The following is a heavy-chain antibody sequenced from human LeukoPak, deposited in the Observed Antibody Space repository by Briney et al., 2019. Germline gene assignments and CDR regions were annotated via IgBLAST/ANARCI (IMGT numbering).Heavy chain of an antibody. V-gene: IGHV1-69*05. CDR1: GGTFSSYA. D-gene: IGHD2-2*01. CDR2: IIPIFGTA. Sequence: SVKVSCEASGGTFSSYAISWVRQAPGQGLEWMGGIIPIFGTANYAQKFQGRVTITTDESTSTAYMELSSLRSEDTAVYYCARVACSSTSCYAWFDPWGQGTLVTVSS. J-gene: IGHJ5*02. CDR3: ARVACSSTSCYAWFDP.